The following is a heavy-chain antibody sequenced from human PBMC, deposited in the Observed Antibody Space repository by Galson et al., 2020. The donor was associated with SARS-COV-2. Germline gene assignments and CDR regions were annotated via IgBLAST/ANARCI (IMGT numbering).Heavy chain of an antibody. D-gene: IGHD5-18*01. CDR1: GGSISSSSYY. J-gene: IGHJ4*02. Sequence: SETLSLTCTVSGGSISSSSYYWGWIRQPPGKGLEWIGRIYYSGSTYYNPSLKSRVTISVDTSKNQFSLKLSSVTAADTAVYYCARSERGYSYGSVDYWGQGTLVTVSS. V-gene: IGHV4-39*01. CDR2: IYYSGST. CDR3: ARSERGYSYGSVDY.